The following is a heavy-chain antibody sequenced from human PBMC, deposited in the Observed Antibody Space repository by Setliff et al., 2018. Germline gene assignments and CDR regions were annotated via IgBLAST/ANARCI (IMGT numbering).Heavy chain of an antibody. CDR2: IIPRFATA. V-gene: IGHV1-69*05. CDR3: ARVTIAVAGYFDF. J-gene: IGHJ4*02. Sequence: GASVKVSCKASGTTFSSYAITWVRQAPGQGLEWMGEIIPRFATANYAQKFQGRVTITTDEFTSTAYMELRSLRSDDTAVYYCARVTIAVAGYFDFWGQGTLVTVSS. D-gene: IGHD6-19*01. CDR1: GTTFSSYA.